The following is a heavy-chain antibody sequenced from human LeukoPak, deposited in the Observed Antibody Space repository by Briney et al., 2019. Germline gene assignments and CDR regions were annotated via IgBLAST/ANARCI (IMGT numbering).Heavy chain of an antibody. CDR2: VIPIFGTA. CDR3: ARAKDIVVVPAAIPENWFDP. D-gene: IGHD2-2*02. V-gene: IGHV1-69*01. J-gene: IGHJ5*02. CDR1: GGTFSSYA. Sequence: SVKVSCKASGGTFSSYAISWVRQAPGQGLEWMGGVIPIFGTANYAQKFQGRVTITADESTSTAYMELSSLRSEDTAVYYCARAKDIVVVPAAIPENWFDPWGQGTLVTVSS.